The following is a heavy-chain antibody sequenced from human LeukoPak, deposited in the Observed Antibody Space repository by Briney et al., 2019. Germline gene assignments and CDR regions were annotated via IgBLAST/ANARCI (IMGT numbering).Heavy chain of an antibody. D-gene: IGHD7-27*01. CDR3: SGCVGIFSYYYGMDV. Sequence: ASVKVSCKVSGYTLTELSMHWVRQAPGKGLEWMGGFDPEDGETIYAQKFQGRVTTTEDTPTDTAYMELSSLKSEDTAVYYCSGCVGIFSYYYGMDVWGQGTTVTVSS. CDR2: FDPEDGET. J-gene: IGHJ6*02. CDR1: GYTLTELS. V-gene: IGHV1-24*01.